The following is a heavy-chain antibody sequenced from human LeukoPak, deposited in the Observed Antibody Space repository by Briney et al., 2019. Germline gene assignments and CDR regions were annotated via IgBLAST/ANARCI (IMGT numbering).Heavy chain of an antibody. CDR1: GFTFSSYV. J-gene: IGHJ4*02. Sequence: AGGSLRLSCAASGFTFSSYVMSWVRQAQGKGREWGSAISGSGGSTYYADSVKGRFTISRHNSKNTVYLQMNSLRVEDTAVYYCASRGFSYGSFDYWGQGTLVTVSS. V-gene: IGHV3-23*01. CDR2: ISGSGGST. CDR3: ASRGFSYGSFDY. D-gene: IGHD5-18*01.